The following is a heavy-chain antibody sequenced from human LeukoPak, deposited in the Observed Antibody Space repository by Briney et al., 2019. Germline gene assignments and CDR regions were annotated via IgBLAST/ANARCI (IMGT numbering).Heavy chain of an antibody. Sequence: GASVKVSCKVSGYTLTELSMHWVRQAPGKGLEWMGGFDPEDGETIYAQKFQGRVTMTEDTSTDTAYMELSSLRSEDTAVYYCATWRYDSSGYFPSFDYWGRGTLITVSS. V-gene: IGHV1-24*01. CDR1: GYTLTELS. CDR2: FDPEDGET. CDR3: ATWRYDSSGYFPSFDY. D-gene: IGHD3-22*01. J-gene: IGHJ4*02.